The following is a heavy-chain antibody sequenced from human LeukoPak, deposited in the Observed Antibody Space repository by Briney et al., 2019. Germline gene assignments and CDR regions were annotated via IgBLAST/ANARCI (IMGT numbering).Heavy chain of an antibody. Sequence: PGGALRLSCSASGFTFSNYPMRWVREAPGKGLKYVSAISSNGDSTYYADSVKGRFTISRDNSKNTLYLQMSSLRTEDTAVYYCVKDLAVAGSFDYWGQGTLVTVSS. CDR1: GFTFSNYP. CDR3: VKDLAVAGSFDY. D-gene: IGHD6-19*01. V-gene: IGHV3-64D*06. CDR2: ISSNGDST. J-gene: IGHJ4*02.